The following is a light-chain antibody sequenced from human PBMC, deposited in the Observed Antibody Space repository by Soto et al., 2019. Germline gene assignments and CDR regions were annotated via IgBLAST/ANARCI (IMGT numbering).Light chain of an antibody. CDR2: ASS. CDR1: QIINSY. CDR3: QQGYSTPCT. Sequence: DIQMTQSPSSLSASVGDRVTITCRASQIINSYLNWYQQKPGRAPKLLIYASSTLQSVVPSRFSGSGSGTEFTLTISSLQPEDVATYYCQQGYSTPCTFGQGTKLEIK. J-gene: IGKJ2*02. V-gene: IGKV1-39*01.